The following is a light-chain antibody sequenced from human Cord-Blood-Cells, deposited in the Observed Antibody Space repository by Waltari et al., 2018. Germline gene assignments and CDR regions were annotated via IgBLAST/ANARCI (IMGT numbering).Light chain of an antibody. Sequence: DIQMTQSPSSLSASVGDSVTITCRGSQSISSYLNWYQQKPGKAPKLLIYAASSLQSWVPSRFSGSGSGTDFTLTISSLQPEDFATYYCQQSYSTPYTFGQGTKLEIK. J-gene: IGKJ2*01. V-gene: IGKV1-39*01. CDR3: QQSYSTPYT. CDR1: QSISSY. CDR2: AAS.